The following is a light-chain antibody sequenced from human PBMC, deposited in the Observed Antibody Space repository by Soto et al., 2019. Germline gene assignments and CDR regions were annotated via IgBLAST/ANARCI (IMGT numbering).Light chain of an antibody. J-gene: IGLJ2*01. CDR2: GNT. CDR3: QSFDSSLSALVV. CDR1: SSNIGAGYD. V-gene: IGLV1-40*01. Sequence: QSVLTQPPSVSGAPGQRVTISCTGSSSNIGAGYDVHWYQQLPGTAPKVLIFGNTNRPSGVPDRFSGSKSGTSASLAITGLQAEDEADYYCQSFDSSLSALVVFGGGTKVTVL.